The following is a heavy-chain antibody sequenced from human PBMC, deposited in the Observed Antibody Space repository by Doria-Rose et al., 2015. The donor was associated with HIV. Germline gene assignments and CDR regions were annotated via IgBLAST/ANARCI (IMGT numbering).Heavy chain of an antibody. Sequence: QESGPVLVKPTETLTLTCTVSGVSLSSPGMGVSWIRRHPGKDLEWLANNFSDDERSYKTSLKSRLTISRGTSKSQVVLTMTDMDPVDTATYYCARIKSSRWYHKYYFDFWGQGTLVIVSA. V-gene: IGHV2-26*01. D-gene: IGHD6-13*01. CDR3: ARIKSSRWYHKYYFDF. J-gene: IGHJ4*02. CDR1: GVSLSSPGMG. CDR2: NFSDDER.